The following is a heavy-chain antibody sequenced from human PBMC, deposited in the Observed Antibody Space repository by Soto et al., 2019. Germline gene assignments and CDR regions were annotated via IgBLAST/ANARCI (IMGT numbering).Heavy chain of an antibody. V-gene: IGHV3-23*01. CDR2: IGGIGQYT. D-gene: IGHD4-4*01. J-gene: IGHJ5*02. Sequence: PGGSLRLSCAASGFTFSNYAMNWVRHAPGQGLEWVSIIGGIGQYTFYADSVRGRFTFSRDNSKNLLYLEMNNLRAEDTARYFCAKGGNSHIYSMNTWVPGTPVTVSS. CDR3: AKGGNSHIYSMNT. CDR1: GFTFSNYA.